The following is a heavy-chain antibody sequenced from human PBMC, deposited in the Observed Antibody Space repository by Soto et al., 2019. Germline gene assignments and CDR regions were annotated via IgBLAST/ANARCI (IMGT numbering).Heavy chain of an antibody. CDR3: ASPPRPTPRSSPAILYGSGSYYIRYYYYYMDV. J-gene: IGHJ6*03. D-gene: IGHD3-10*01. Sequence: ASVKVSCKASGYTFTSYDINWVRQATGQGLEWMGWMNPNSGNTGYAQKFQGRVTMTRNTSISTAYMELSSLRSEDTAVYYGASPPRPTPRSSPAILYGSGSYYIRYYYYYMDVWGKGTTVTVSS. CDR1: GYTFTSYD. CDR2: MNPNSGNT. V-gene: IGHV1-8*01.